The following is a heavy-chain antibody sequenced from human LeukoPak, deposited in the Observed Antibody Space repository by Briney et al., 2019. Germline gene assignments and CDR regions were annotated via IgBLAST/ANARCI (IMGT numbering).Heavy chain of an antibody. J-gene: IGHJ4*02. Sequence: GGSLRLSCAASGFTFSSYAMSLVRQAPGKGLEWVSAISGCCGSTYYEHSVKGRFPISRDNSKNTLYLQMNSLRDEDTAVYHCAKIHCSGGSCRRGTTPYYFDYWGQGTLVTVSS. CDR1: GFTFSSYA. CDR3: AKIHCSGGSCRRGTTPYYFDY. D-gene: IGHD2-15*01. V-gene: IGHV3-23*01. CDR2: ISGCCGST.